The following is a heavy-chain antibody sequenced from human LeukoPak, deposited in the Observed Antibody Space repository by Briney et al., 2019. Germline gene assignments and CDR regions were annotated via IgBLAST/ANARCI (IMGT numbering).Heavy chain of an antibody. D-gene: IGHD6-6*01. J-gene: IGHJ4*02. CDR2: INHDGSEK. CDR3: ARDLRPHFDY. V-gene: IGHV3-7*01. Sequence: GGSLRLSCAASGFTFSSYWMSWVRQVPGKGLEWVANINHDGSEKNYVDSVKGRFTISRDNAKKLMYLQMNSLRAEDTAVYYCARDLRPHFDYWGQGTLVTVSS. CDR1: GFTFSSYW.